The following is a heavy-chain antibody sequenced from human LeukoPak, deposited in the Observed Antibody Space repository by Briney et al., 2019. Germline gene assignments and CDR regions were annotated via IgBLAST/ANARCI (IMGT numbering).Heavy chain of an antibody. Sequence: SETLSLTCAVYGGSFSGYYWSWIRQPPGKGLDWIGEINHSGSTNYNPSLKSRVTISVDTSKNQFSLKLSSVTAADTAVYYCARGLYGDYGYFYFDYWGQGTLVTVSS. CDR3: ARGLYGDYGYFYFDY. V-gene: IGHV4-34*01. CDR1: GGSFSGYY. J-gene: IGHJ4*02. D-gene: IGHD4-17*01. CDR2: INHSGST.